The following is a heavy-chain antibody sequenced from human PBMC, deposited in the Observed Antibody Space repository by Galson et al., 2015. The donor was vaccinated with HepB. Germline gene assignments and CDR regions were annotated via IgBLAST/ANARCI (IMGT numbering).Heavy chain of an antibody. Sequence: SLRLSCAASGFTFDDYAMHWVRQAPGKGLEWVSGISWNSGSIGYADSVKGRFTISRDNAKNSLYLQMNSLRAEDTALYYCAKLHSSSEVYYYGMDVWGQGTTVTVSS. CDR2: ISWNSGSI. J-gene: IGHJ6*02. D-gene: IGHD6-6*01. CDR3: AKLHSSSEVYYYGMDV. V-gene: IGHV3-9*01. CDR1: GFTFDDYA.